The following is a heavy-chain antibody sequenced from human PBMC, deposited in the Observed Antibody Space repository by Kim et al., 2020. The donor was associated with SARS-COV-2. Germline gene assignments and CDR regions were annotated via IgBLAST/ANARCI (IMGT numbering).Heavy chain of an antibody. J-gene: IGHJ4*02. Sequence: ADSVKCRFTISRDNSKNTLYLQMNSLRAEDTAVYYCASGADYGGNSPVDYWGQGTLVTVSS. CDR3: ASGADYGGNSPVDY. V-gene: IGHV3-53*01. D-gene: IGHD4-17*01.